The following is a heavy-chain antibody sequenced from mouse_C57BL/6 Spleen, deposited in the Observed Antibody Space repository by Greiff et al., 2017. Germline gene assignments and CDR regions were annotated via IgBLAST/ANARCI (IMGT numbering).Heavy chain of an antibody. Sequence: VKLMESGPELVKPGASVKISCKASGYAFSSSWMNWVKQRPGKGLEWIGRIYPGDGDTNYNGKFKGKATLTADKSSSTAYMQLSSLTSEDSAVYFCARIATSLYYGSSRERYFDVWGTGTTVTVSA. CDR3: ARIATSLYYGSSRERYFDV. CDR2: IYPGDGDT. V-gene: IGHV1-82*01. CDR1: GYAFSSSW. J-gene: IGHJ1*03. D-gene: IGHD1-1*01.